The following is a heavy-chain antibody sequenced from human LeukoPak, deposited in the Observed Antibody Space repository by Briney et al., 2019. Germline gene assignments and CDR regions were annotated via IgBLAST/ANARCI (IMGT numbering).Heavy chain of an antibody. D-gene: IGHD3-10*01. V-gene: IGHV4-39*01. CDR2: IYYSGST. Sequence: PSETLSLTCAVSGASISGSGYYLGWICQPPGKGLEWIGSIYYSGSTYYSPSLKSRVTISVDTSKNQFSLKLSSVTAADTAVYYCARHQWFGELLVQGYYMDVWGEGTTVTISS. J-gene: IGHJ6*03. CDR1: GASISGSGYY. CDR3: ARHQWFGELLVQGYYMDV.